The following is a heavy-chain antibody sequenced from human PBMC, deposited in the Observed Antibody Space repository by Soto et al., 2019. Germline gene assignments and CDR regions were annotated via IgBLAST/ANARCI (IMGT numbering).Heavy chain of an antibody. Sequence: GGSLRLSCAASGFTFSSYAMHWVRQAPGKGLEWVAVISYDGSNKYYADSVKGRFTISRDNSKNTLYLQMNSLRAEDTAVYYCARVGHYYDSSGYYLAAFDIWGQGTMVTVSS. D-gene: IGHD3-22*01. V-gene: IGHV3-30-3*01. CDR2: ISYDGSNK. J-gene: IGHJ3*02. CDR1: GFTFSSYA. CDR3: ARVGHYYDSSGYYLAAFDI.